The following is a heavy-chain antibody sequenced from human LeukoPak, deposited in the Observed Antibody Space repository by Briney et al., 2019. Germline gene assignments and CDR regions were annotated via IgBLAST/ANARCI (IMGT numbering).Heavy chain of an antibody. CDR3: ARVGGNSLIIDY. V-gene: IGHV1-2*02. J-gene: IGHJ4*02. Sequence: ASVKVSCTASGYTFTGYYMHWVRQAPGQGLEWMGWINPNRGDTNYAQKFQGRVTMTRDTSISTAYMELSRLRSDDTAVYYCARVGGNSLIIDYWGQGTLVTVSS. CDR1: GYTFTGYY. CDR2: INPNRGDT. D-gene: IGHD4-23*01.